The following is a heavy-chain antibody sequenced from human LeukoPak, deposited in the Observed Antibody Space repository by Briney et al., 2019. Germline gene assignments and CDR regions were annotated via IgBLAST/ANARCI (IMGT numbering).Heavy chain of an antibody. D-gene: IGHD2-2*01. CDR1: GGSISSYY. J-gene: IGHJ4*02. V-gene: IGHV4-59*08. Sequence: SETLSLTCSVSGGSISSYYWSWIRQSPGKELEWIGYIFSSGSTNYNPSLKSRVTISVDTSKNQFSLKLSSVTAADTAIYYCVRHYCSSTRCYSFSDWGQGTLVTVSS. CDR3: VRHYCSSTRCYSFSD. CDR2: IFSSGST.